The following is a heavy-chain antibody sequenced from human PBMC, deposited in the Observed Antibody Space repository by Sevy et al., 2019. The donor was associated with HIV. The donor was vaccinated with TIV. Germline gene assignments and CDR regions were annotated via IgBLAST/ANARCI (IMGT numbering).Heavy chain of an antibody. J-gene: IGHJ6*02. D-gene: IGHD2-2*01. CDR2: IRSKPYGGAT. V-gene: IGHV3-49*03. CDR3: SRVPPPRLCSSASCYEGDYYYYGMDV. CDR1: GFTFGDYG. Sequence: GGSLRLSCTTSGFTFGDYGMSWFRQAPGKGLEWIGFIRSKPYGGATEYAASEKGRFTISRDDSKSIASLQMSSLKIEDTAVYYCSRVPPPRLCSSASCYEGDYYYYGMDVWGQGTTVTVSS.